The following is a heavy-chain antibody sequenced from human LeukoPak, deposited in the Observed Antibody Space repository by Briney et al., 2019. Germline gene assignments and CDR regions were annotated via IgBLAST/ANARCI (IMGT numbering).Heavy chain of an antibody. CDR2: ISGSGGTT. J-gene: IGHJ4*02. CDR1: GFTFSSYA. Sequence: GGSLRLSCAASGFTFSSYAMSWVRQAPGKGLEWVSAISGSGGTTYYADSVKGRFTISRDNSKNTLYLQMNSLRAEDTAVYYCAKDRLPLIRGIDYWGQGTLVTVSS. V-gene: IGHV3-23*01. D-gene: IGHD3-10*01. CDR3: AKDRLPLIRGIDY.